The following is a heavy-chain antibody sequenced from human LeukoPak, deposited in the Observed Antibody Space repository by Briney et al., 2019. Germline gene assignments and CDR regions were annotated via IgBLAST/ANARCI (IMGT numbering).Heavy chain of an antibody. CDR3: ARGIVGAPWDFDY. J-gene: IGHJ4*02. V-gene: IGHV1-2*04. CDR2: INPNSGGT. CDR1: GYTFTGYY. Sequence: ASVKVSCKASGYTFTGYYMHWVRQAPGQGLEWMGWINPNSGGTNYAQKFQGWVTMTRDTSISTAYMELSRLRSDDTAVYYCARGIVGAPWDFDYWGQGTLVTVSS. D-gene: IGHD1-26*01.